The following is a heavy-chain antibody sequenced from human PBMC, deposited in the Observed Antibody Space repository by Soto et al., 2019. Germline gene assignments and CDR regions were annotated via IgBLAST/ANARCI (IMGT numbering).Heavy chain of an antibody. D-gene: IGHD6-19*01. CDR1: GFTFGDYA. V-gene: IGHV3-49*04. CDR3: NCQWGPVAGNYYYGMDV. CDR2: IRSKPCGGTI. Sequence: GGSLRLSCAASGFTFGDYAMSWVRQAPGKGLEWVGVIRSKPCGGTIEYAASVTGRFTITRYDAKRITYLQMNSHKTEDTAVYYCNCQWGPVAGNYYYGMDVWGQGTTVTVSS. J-gene: IGHJ6*02.